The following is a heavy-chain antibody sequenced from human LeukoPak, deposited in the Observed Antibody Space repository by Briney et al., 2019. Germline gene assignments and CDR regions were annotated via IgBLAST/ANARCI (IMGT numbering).Heavy chain of an antibody. CDR1: GFTFSSYA. V-gene: IGHV3-30-3*01. CDR3: APIVVVTSTGF. CDR2: ISYDGSNK. D-gene: IGHD3-22*01. J-gene: IGHJ4*02. Sequence: PGGSLRLSCAASGFTFSSYAMHWVRQAPGKGLEWVAVISYDGSNKYYADSVKGRFTISRDNSKNTLYLQMNSLRAEDTAVYYCAPIVVVTSTGFWGQGTLVPSPQ.